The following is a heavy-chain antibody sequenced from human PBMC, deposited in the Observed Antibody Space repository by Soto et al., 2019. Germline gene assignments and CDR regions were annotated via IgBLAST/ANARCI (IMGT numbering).Heavy chain of an antibody. CDR2: IDPSDSQT. D-gene: IGHD3-22*01. CDR3: ARQIYDSDTGPNFQYYFDS. CDR1: GYSFAGYW. Sequence: ESLKISCKGSGYSFAGYWITWVRQKPGKGLEWMGRIDPSDSQTYYSPSFRGHVTISVTKSITTVFLQWSSLRASDTAMYYCARQIYDSDTGPNFQYYFDSWGQGTPVTVSS. J-gene: IGHJ4*02. V-gene: IGHV5-10-1*01.